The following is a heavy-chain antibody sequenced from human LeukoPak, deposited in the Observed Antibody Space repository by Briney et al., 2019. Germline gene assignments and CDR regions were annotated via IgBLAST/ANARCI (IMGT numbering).Heavy chain of an antibody. CDR2: IASDGGAK. D-gene: IGHD6-19*01. CDR3: AREATWGQWYFDH. J-gene: IGHJ4*02. Sequence: SGGSLRLSCVASGFSFSNHGMHWVRQAPGKGLEWVSVIASDGGAKFYADSVKGRFTLSRDNPKNMFFLQMNLLTIEDTAIYYCAREATWGQWYFDHWGQGTPVTVS. V-gene: IGHV3-30*03. CDR1: GFSFSNHG.